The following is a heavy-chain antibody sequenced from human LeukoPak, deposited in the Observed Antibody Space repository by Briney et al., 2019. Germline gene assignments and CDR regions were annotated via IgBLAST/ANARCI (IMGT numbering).Heavy chain of an antibody. V-gene: IGHV4-59*11. CDR2: VLDSVRT. CDR3: ATLKRGSIYGYFDF. CDR1: GGSITSHY. D-gene: IGHD5-18*01. Sequence: SETLSLTCTVSGGSITSHYWSWLRQPPGKGLEWIAYVLDSVRTKDNPSLQSRLTLSADTSKNQFSLRLSSVTAADTAVYYCATLKRGSIYGYFDFWGQGIKVTVSS. J-gene: IGHJ4*02.